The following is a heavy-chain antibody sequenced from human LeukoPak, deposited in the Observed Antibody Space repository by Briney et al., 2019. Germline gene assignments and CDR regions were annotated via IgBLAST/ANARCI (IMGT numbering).Heavy chain of an antibody. CDR1: GGAIRSYY. J-gene: IGHJ6*03. Sequence: SETLSLTCTVSGGAIRSYYWSWIRQPPGKGVEWIGYIYYSGSTNYNPSLKSRVTISVDTSKNQFSLKLSSVTAADTAVYYCERGGAAVAYYYYYMDVWGKGTTVTVSS. CDR3: ERGGAAVAYYYYYMDV. CDR2: IYYSGST. D-gene: IGHD6-19*01. V-gene: IGHV4-59*01.